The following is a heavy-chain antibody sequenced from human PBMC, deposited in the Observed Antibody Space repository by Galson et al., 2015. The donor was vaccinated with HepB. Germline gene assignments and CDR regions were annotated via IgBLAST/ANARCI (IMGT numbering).Heavy chain of an antibody. J-gene: IGHJ4*02. Sequence: SVKVSCKASGGTFRSYAISWVRQAPGQGLEWMGGITAIFGTANYAQKFQGRVTITADESTSTVYMALSSLRSEDTAVYYCAREPYYYHSSELHYWGQGTLVTVSS. CDR1: GGTFRSYA. CDR3: AREPYYYHSSELHY. D-gene: IGHD3-22*01. V-gene: IGHV1-69*13. CDR2: ITAIFGTA.